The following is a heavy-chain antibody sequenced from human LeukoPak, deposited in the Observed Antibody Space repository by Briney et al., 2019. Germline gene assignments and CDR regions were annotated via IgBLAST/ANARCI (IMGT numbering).Heavy chain of an antibody. Sequence: GASVKVSCKVSGYTLTELSMHWVRQAPGKGLEWMGGIIPIFGTANYAQKFQGRVTITADKSTSTAYMELSSLRSEDTAVCYCAKQMASGKINWFDPWGQGTLVTVSS. CDR3: AKQMASGKINWFDP. J-gene: IGHJ5*02. V-gene: IGHV1-69*06. CDR1: GYTLTELS. CDR2: IIPIFGTA. D-gene: IGHD3-10*01.